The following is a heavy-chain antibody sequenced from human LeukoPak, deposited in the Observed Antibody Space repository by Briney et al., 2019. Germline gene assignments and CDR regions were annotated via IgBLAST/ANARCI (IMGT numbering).Heavy chain of an antibody. V-gene: IGHV1-69*13. CDR2: IIPIFGTA. CDR3: ARDPALGYTSGWYNWFDP. J-gene: IGHJ5*02. Sequence: SVKVSCKASGCTFSSYAISWVRQAPGQGLEWMGGIIPIFGTANYAQKFQGRVTITADESTSTAYMELRSLRSDDTAVYYCARDPALGYTSGWYNWFDPWGQGTLVTVSS. D-gene: IGHD6-19*01. CDR1: GCTFSSYA.